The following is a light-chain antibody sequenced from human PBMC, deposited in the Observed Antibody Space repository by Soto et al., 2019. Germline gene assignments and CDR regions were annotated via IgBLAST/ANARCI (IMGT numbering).Light chain of an antibody. Sequence: QSVLTQPPSVSGAPGQRVTISCSGTSSNIGAGYDVHWYHQLPGTAPKLLIFGNNNRPAGVPARFSASRSGTSASLAITGLQAEDEADYYCQSFDTNLRSSVFGGGTKLTLL. CDR3: QSFDTNLRSSV. V-gene: IGLV1-40*01. CDR2: GNN. CDR1: SSNIGAGYD. J-gene: IGLJ3*02.